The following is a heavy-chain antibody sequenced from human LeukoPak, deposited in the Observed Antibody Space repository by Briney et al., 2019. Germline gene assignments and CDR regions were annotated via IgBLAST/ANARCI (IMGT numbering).Heavy chain of an antibody. J-gene: IGHJ4*02. Sequence: SETLSLTCAVYGGSFSGYYWSWIRQPPGKGLEWIGEINHSGSTNYNPSLKSRVTISVDTSKNQFSLKLSSVTAADTAVYYCAREGFSSSWYYDDYWGQGTLVTVSS. CDR2: INHSGST. CDR3: AREGFSSSWYYDDY. D-gene: IGHD6-13*01. V-gene: IGHV4-34*01. CDR1: GGSFSGYY.